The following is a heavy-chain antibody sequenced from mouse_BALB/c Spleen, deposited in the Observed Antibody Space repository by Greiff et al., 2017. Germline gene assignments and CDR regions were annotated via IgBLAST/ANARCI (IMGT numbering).Heavy chain of an antibody. D-gene: IGHD1-1*01. CDR1: GFTFSSYT. CDR3: ARHDYGSGCRYFDV. V-gene: IGHV5-12-2*01. J-gene: IGHJ1*01. CDR2: ISNGGGST. Sequence: DVHLVESGGGLVQPGGSLKLSCAASGFTFSSYTMSWVRQTPEKRLEWVAYISNGGGSTYYPDTVKGRFTISRDNAKNTLYLQMSSLKSEATAMYNCARHDYGSGCRYFDVWGAGTTVTVSS.